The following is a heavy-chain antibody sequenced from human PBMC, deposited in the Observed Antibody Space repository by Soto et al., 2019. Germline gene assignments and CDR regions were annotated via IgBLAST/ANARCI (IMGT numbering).Heavy chain of an antibody. CDR3: ARDFSRPGSGWYTQVRYFDY. V-gene: IGHV4-4*02. CDR1: GGSISSSNW. J-gene: IGHJ4*02. Sequence: QVQLQESGPGLVKPSGTLSLTCAVSGGSISSSNWWSWVRQPPGKGLEWIGEIYHSGSTNYNPSPXXRVTISVDKSXXQXSXXLSSVTAADTAVYYCARDFSRPGSGWYTQVRYFDYWGQGTLVTVSS. CDR2: IYHSGST. D-gene: IGHD6-19*01.